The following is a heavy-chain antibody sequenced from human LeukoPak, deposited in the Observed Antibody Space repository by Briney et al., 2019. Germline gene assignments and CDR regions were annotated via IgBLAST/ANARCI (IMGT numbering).Heavy chain of an antibody. V-gene: IGHV3-9*01. Sequence: GRSLRLSCAASGFTFDGYAMHWVRQAPGKGLEWVSGISWNSGSIGYADSVKGRFTISRDNAKNSLYLQMNSLRAEDTALYYCAKYGDCTNGVCNDYWGQGTLVTVSS. CDR3: AKYGDCTNGVCNDY. CDR2: ISWNSGSI. J-gene: IGHJ4*02. D-gene: IGHD2-8*01. CDR1: GFTFDGYA.